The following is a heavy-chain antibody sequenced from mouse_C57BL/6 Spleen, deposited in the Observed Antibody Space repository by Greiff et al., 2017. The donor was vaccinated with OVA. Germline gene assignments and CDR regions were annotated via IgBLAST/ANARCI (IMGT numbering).Heavy chain of an antibody. J-gene: IGHJ4*01. D-gene: IGHD1-1*01. CDR2: ISSGGSYT. CDR1: GFTFSSYG. CDR3: ARAFHYYGSPYYYAMDY. V-gene: IGHV5-6*02. Sequence: DVKVEESGGDLVKPGGSLKLSCAASGFTFSSYGMSWVRQTPDKRLEWVATISSGGSYTYYPDSVKGRCTISRDNAKNTLYLQMSSLKSEDTAVYYCARAFHYYGSPYYYAMDYWGQGTSVTVSS.